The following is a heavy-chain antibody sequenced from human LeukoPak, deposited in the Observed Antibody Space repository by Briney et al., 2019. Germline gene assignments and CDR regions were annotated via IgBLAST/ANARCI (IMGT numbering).Heavy chain of an antibody. D-gene: IGHD2-2*01. V-gene: IGHV1-69*13. CDR2: IIPIFGTA. CDR3: ARGNLGYCSSTSCPGGIYYYYGMDV. Sequence: ASVKVSCKASGGTFSSYAISWVRQAPGQGLEWMGGIIPIFGTANYAQKFQGRVTITADESTSTAYMELSSLRSEDTAVYYCARGNLGYCSSTSCPGGIYYYYGMDVWGQGTTVTASS. J-gene: IGHJ6*02. CDR1: GGTFSSYA.